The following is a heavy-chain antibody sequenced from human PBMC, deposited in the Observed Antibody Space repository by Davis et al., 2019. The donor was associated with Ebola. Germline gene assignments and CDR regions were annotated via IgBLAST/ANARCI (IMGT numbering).Heavy chain of an antibody. D-gene: IGHD3-3*01. CDR1: PFTFKNDW. V-gene: IGHV3-74*01. CDR2: INGDGTSR. CDR3: ARENDFWSNFYARAFVH. J-gene: IGHJ4*02. Sequence: ESLKISCEASPFTFKNDWMHWVRQSPGKGLVWFARINGDGTSRSYADSVKGRFTISRDNAKKTLTLEMDSLKVEDTAMYYCARENDFWSNFYARAFVHWGQGTLVTVSS.